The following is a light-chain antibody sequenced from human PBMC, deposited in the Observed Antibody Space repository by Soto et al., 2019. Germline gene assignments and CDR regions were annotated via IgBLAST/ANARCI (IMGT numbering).Light chain of an antibody. CDR3: HSYDSSLSGSGV. J-gene: IGLJ3*02. CDR1: SSKIGAGYD. Sequence: QSVLTQPPSVSGAPGQRGTISCTGSSSKIGAGYDVHWYQQHPGTAPQLLSYGNSNQPRGVPDRFSGSKSGTSAALAITGLQAEDEADYCCHSYDSSLSGSGVFCGGTKLTV. CDR2: GNS. V-gene: IGLV1-40*01.